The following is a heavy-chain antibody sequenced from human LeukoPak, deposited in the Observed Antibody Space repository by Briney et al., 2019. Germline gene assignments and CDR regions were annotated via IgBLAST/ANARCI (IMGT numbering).Heavy chain of an antibody. Sequence: ASVKVSCMAFGYTFTMHGFSWVRQAPGQGLEWMGWISGYNGNTNYAQKVQGRVTMTRDMSTSTVYMELSSLRSEDTAVYYCARGAKSEYSHDYWGQGTLVTVSS. CDR2: ISGYNGNT. J-gene: IGHJ4*02. D-gene: IGHD4-11*01. V-gene: IGHV1-18*01. CDR1: GYTFTMHG. CDR3: ARGAKSEYSHDY.